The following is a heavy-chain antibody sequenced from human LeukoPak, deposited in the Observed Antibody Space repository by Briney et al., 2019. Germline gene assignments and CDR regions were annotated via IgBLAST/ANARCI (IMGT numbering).Heavy chain of an antibody. Sequence: GGSLRLSCAASGFTFSSYDMHWVRQATGKGLEWVSAIGTAGDPYYPGSVKGRFTISRENAKNSLYLQMNSLRAGDTAVYYCARGGYCSGGSCCPGGWYFDLWGRATLVTVSS. V-gene: IGHV3-13*05. J-gene: IGHJ2*01. CDR1: GFTFSSYD. CDR2: IGTAGDP. D-gene: IGHD2-15*01. CDR3: ARGGYCSGGSCCPGGWYFDL.